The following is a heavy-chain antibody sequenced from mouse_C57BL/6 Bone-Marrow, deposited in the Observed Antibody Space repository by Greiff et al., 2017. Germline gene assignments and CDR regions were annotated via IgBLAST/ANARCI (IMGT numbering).Heavy chain of an antibody. CDR2: IYPGGGYT. D-gene: IGHD4-1*01. CDR1: GYTFTNYW. V-gene: IGHV1-63*01. CDR3: ARSDWDGGYFDY. Sequence: QVQLQQSGAELVRPGTSVKMSCKASGYTFTNYWIGWAKQRPGHGLEWIGDIYPGGGYTNYNEKFKGKATLTADKSSSTAYMQSSSLTSEDSAIYYCARSDWDGGYFDYWGQGTTLTVSS. J-gene: IGHJ2*01.